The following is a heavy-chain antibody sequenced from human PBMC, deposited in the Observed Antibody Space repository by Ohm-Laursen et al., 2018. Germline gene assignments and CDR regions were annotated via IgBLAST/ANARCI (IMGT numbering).Heavy chain of an antibody. CDR2: ISGSGGST. CDR1: GFPFSNYF. CDR3: AKDHKNRYYDSSGPV. J-gene: IGHJ4*02. V-gene: IGHV3-23*01. D-gene: IGHD3-22*01. Sequence: SLRLSCAASGFPFSNYFMSWVRQAPGKGLEWVSAISGSGGSTYYADSVKGRFTISRDNSKNTLYLQMNSLRAEDTAVYYCAKDHKNRYYDSSGPVWGQGTLVTVSS.